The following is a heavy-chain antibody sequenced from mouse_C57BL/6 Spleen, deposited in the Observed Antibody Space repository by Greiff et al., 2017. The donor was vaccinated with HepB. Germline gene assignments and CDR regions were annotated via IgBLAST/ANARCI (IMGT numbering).Heavy chain of an antibody. J-gene: IGHJ1*03. CDR1: GYAFSSYW. D-gene: IGHD1-1*01. Sequence: VQLQQSGAELVKPGASVKISCKASGYAFSSYWMNWVKQRPGKGLEWIGQIYPGDGDTNYNGKFKGKATLTADKSSSTAYMQLSSLTSEDSAVYFCARHYYGSRWYFDVWGTGTTVTVSS. CDR3: ARHYYGSRWYFDV. CDR2: IYPGDGDT. V-gene: IGHV1-80*01.